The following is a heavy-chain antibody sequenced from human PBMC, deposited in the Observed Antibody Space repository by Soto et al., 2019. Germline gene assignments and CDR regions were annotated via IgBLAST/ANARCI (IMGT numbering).Heavy chain of an antibody. Sequence: QVQLVESGGGVVQPGRSLRLSCAASGFKFGSYGMHWVRQAPGKGLEWVALISFDGSNKHYGDSVKGRFTISRDTSKNTLYLQMNSLRAEDTAFYYCAKDHEWETTLTPGLLDHWGQGTLVIGSP. J-gene: IGHJ4*02. D-gene: IGHD4-17*01. CDR2: ISFDGSNK. CDR1: GFKFGSYG. V-gene: IGHV3-30*18. CDR3: AKDHEWETTLTPGLLDH.